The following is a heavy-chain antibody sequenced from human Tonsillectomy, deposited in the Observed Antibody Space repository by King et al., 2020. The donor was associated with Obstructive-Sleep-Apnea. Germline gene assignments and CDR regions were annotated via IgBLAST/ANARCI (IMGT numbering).Heavy chain of an antibody. CDR3: ARGFVRRTNYYDTSGTFDY. CDR1: GGSISTYY. J-gene: IGHJ4*02. CDR2: ISYSGST. Sequence: QLQESGPGLVKPSETLSLTCTVSGGSISTYYWSWIRQPPGKGLEWIGCISYSGSTNYNPSLKSRVTISGDTSKNPFSLKLSSVTAADTAVYCCARGFVRRTNYYDTSGTFDYWGQGTLVTVSS. D-gene: IGHD3-22*01. V-gene: IGHV4-59*01.